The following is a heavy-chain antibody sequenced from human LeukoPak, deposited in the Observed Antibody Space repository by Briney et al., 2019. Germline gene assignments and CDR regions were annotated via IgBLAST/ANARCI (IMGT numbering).Heavy chain of an antibody. CDR1: GFTFGDYA. CDR3: TPTTVTTRTIDF. D-gene: IGHD4-17*01. Sequence: TGGSLRLSCTASGFTFGDYAMSWVRQAPGKGLEWVGFIRNKAYGGTTEYAASMKGRFTISRDDSKSIAYLQMNSLKMEDTAVYYCTPTTVTTRTIDFWGQGTLVTVSS. CDR2: IRNKAYGGTT. V-gene: IGHV3-49*04. J-gene: IGHJ4*02.